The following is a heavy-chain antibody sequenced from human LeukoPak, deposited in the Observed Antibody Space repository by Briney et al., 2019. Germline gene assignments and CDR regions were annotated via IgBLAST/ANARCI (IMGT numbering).Heavy chain of an antibody. CDR1: GYTFTGYY. V-gene: IGHV1-2*06. D-gene: IGHD6-6*01. J-gene: IGHJ4*02. CDR2: INPNSGGT. CDR3: AIQSIVPRPGY. Sequence: ASVNVSCKASGYTFTGYYMHWVRQAPGQGLEWMGRINPNSGGTDYAQNFQGRVTMTRDTSVSTAYLELSRLRSDDTAVYYCAIQSIVPRPGYWGQGTLVTVSS.